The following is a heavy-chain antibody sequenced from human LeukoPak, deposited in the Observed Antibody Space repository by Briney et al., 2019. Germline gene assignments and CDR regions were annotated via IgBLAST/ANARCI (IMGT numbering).Heavy chain of an antibody. D-gene: IGHD5-12*01. CDR3: ARMDCIGADYLDY. J-gene: IGHJ4*02. V-gene: IGHV1-2*02. CDR2: INPNSGGT. CDR1: GYTFTGYY. Sequence: GASVKVSCKASGYTFTGYYMHWVRQAPGQGLEWMGWINPNSGGTNYAQKFQGRVTMTRDTSISTAYMELSRLRSDDTAVHYCARMDCIGADYLDYWGQGTLVTVSS.